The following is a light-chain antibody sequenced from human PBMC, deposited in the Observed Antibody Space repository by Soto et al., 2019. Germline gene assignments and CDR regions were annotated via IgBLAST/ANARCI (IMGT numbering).Light chain of an antibody. Sequence: EIVLTQSPATLPLSPGERATLSCRASQSVRSYLAWYQQKPGQAPRLLIYDASKRATGIPARFSGSGSGTDFTLTISSLEPEDFAVYYCQQRSDWAITFGQGTRLEIK. CDR3: QQRSDWAIT. CDR1: QSVRSY. V-gene: IGKV3-11*01. CDR2: DAS. J-gene: IGKJ5*01.